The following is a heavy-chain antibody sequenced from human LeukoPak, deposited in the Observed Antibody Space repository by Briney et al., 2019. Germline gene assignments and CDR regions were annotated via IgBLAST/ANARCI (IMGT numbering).Heavy chain of an antibody. Sequence: PSETLSLTCTVSGGSISSSSYYWGWIRQPPGKGLEWIGSIYYSGSTYYNPSLKSRVTISVDTSKNQFSLKLSSVTAADTAVYYCARGASAFTMVRGVMGYWGQGTLVTVSS. V-gene: IGHV4-39*07. J-gene: IGHJ4*02. CDR1: GGSISSSSYY. CDR2: IYYSGST. D-gene: IGHD3-10*01. CDR3: ARGASAFTMVRGVMGY.